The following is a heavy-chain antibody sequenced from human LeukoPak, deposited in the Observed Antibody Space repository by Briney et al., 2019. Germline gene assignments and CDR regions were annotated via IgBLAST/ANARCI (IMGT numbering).Heavy chain of an antibody. CDR2: IWFDGSNK. V-gene: IGHV3-33*01. Sequence: HPGGSLRLSCAASGFTFSTCVMHWVRQAPGKGLEWVAVIWFDGSNKYYVDSVKGRFTISRDNSKNTLYLQMNSLRAEDTAVYFCARDRASGYYYSFDYWGQGTLVTVSS. CDR1: GFTFSTCV. D-gene: IGHD3-22*01. CDR3: ARDRASGYYYSFDY. J-gene: IGHJ4*02.